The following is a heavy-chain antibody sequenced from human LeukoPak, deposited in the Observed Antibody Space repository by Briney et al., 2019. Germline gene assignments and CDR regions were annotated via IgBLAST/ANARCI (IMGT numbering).Heavy chain of an antibody. V-gene: IGHV4-34*01. J-gene: IGHJ4*02. Sequence: SETLSLTCAVYGGSFSGYYWSWIRQPPGKGLEWIGEINHSGSTNYNPSLKSRVTISVDTSENQFSLKLSSVTAADTAVYYCARANRGDYTYWGQGTLVTVSS. CDR1: GGSFSGYY. CDR2: INHSGST. CDR3: ARANRGDYTY. D-gene: IGHD4-17*01.